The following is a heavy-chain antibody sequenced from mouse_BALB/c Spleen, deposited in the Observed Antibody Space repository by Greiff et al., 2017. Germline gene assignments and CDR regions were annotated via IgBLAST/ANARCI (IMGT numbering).Heavy chain of an antibody. J-gene: IGHJ3*01. V-gene: IGHV1S81*02. Sequence: QVQLQQSGAELVKPGASVKLSCKASGYTFTSYYMYWVKQRPGQGLEWIGEINPSNGGTNFNEKFKSKATLTVDKSSSTAYMQLSSLTSEDSAVYYCTRSDSSGYVKFAYWGQGTLVTVSA. D-gene: IGHD3-2*01. CDR3: TRSDSSGYVKFAY. CDR2: INPSNGGT. CDR1: GYTFTSYY.